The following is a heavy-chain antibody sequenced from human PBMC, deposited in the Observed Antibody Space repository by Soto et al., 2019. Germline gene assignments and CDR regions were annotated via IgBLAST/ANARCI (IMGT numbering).Heavy chain of an antibody. CDR1: GYSFTSYW. D-gene: IGHD5-12*01. CDR3: ARHFMYSGYDWGAWFDP. CDR2: IDPSDSYT. J-gene: IGHJ5*02. Sequence: GESLKIACKGSGYSFTSYWISWVRQMPGKGLEWMGRIDPSDSYTNYSPSFQGHVTISADKSISTAYLQWSSLKASDTAMYYCARHFMYSGYDWGAWFDPWGQGTLVTVSS. V-gene: IGHV5-10-1*01.